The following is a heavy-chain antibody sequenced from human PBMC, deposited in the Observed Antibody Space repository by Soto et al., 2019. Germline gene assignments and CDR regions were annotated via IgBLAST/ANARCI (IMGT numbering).Heavy chain of an antibody. CDR1: GGSVTSGGHC. D-gene: IGHD3-22*01. CDR3: GSGGYYDSMSAY. V-gene: IGHV4-31*03. Sequence: QVQLQESGPGLVKPSQTLSLTCTVSGGSVTSGGHCWTWIRQHPGKGLESIGYMYYNGGTFYNPSLKSRVTISIDRTKNQFSLKLNSVTAADTAVYYCGSGGYYDSMSAYWGQGTLVTVSS. J-gene: IGHJ4*02. CDR2: MYYNGGT.